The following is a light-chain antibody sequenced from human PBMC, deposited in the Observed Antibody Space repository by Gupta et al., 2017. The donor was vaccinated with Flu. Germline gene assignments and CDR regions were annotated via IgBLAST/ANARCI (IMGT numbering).Light chain of an antibody. V-gene: IGKV1-5*03. CDR2: ETF. J-gene: IGKJ2*01. CDR3: QQENSSPNI. Sequence: DIQMTQSPSTLSASVGDRVTITCRASQSVSNWLAWYQQKPGQAPQLLIYETFTVESGVPSSFSGSSSGTEFTLTISSLQPDDFATYCCQQENSSPNIFGQGTKLE. CDR1: QSVSNW.